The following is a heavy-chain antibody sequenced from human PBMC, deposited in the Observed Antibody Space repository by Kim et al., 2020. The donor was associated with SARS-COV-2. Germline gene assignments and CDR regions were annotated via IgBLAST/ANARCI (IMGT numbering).Heavy chain of an antibody. CDR3: ARTPPNYGY. J-gene: IGHJ4*02. D-gene: IGHD3-16*01. V-gene: IGHV3-23*01. CDR2: GST. Sequence: GSTYYADSVKGRLTISRDNSKNPLSLQMNSLRAEDTAVYYCARTPPNYGYWGQGTLVTVSS.